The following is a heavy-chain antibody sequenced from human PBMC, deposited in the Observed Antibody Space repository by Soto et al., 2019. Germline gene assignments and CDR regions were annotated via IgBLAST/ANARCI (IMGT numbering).Heavy chain of an antibody. CDR2: IYWDDDK. Sequence: QITLKESGPTLVKPTQPLTLTCTFSGISLSTRGVGVGWIRQPPGKALEWPALIYWDDDKRYSPSLKTRLTITKDTSKNQVVLIMTNMAPVDTATYSCAHIGVSRWFDFWGQGTLVTVSS. CDR1: GISLSTRGVG. D-gene: IGHD6-13*01. V-gene: IGHV2-5*02. CDR3: AHIGVSRWFDF. J-gene: IGHJ4*02.